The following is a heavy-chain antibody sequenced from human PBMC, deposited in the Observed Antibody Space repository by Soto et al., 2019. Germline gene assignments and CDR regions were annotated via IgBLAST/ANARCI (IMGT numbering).Heavy chain of an antibody. CDR2: IYYSGST. J-gene: IGHJ4*02. CDR3: ARVAVDTAMALPFYFDY. CDR1: GGSISSGGYY. D-gene: IGHD5-18*01. Sequence: KPSETLSLTCTVSGGSISSGGYYWSWVRQHPGKGLEWIGYIYYSGSTYYNPSLKSRVTISVDTSKNQFSLKLSSVTAADTAVYYCARVAVDTAMALPFYFDYWGQGTLVTVSS. V-gene: IGHV4-31*03.